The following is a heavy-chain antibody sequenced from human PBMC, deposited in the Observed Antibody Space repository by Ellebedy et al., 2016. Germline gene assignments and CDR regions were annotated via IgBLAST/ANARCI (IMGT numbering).Heavy chain of an antibody. CDR1: GFTFSSYW. CDR3: ARGTPFDY. J-gene: IGHJ4*02. V-gene: IGHV3-74*01. CDR2: INSDGSST. Sequence: GESLKISXAASGFTFSSYWMHWVRQAPGKGLVWVSRINSDGSSTSYADSVKGRFTISRDNAKNTLYLQMNSLRAEDAAVYYCARGTPFDYWGQGTLVTVSS.